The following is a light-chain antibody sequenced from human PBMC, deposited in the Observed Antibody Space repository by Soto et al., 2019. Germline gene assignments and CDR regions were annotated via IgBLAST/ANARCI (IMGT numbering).Light chain of an antibody. J-gene: IGKJ5*01. CDR3: QQYGSSPWT. CDR1: ESVSTN. Sequence: EIVMTQSPATLSLSPGERATLSCRASESVSTNLAWYQQKAGQAPRLLIYGASSRATGIPDRFSGSGSGTDFTLTISRLEPEDFAVYYCQQYGSSPWTFGQGTRLEIK. V-gene: IGKV3-20*01. CDR2: GAS.